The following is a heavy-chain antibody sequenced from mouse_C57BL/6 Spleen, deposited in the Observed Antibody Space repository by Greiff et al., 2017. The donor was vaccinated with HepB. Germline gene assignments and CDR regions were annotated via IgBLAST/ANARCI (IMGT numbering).Heavy chain of an antibody. Sequence: VQLKESGAELVRPGASVKLSCTASGFNIKDDYMHWVKQRPEQGLEWIGWIDPENGDTEYASKFQGKATITADTSSTTAYLQLSSLTSEDTAVYYCTTPYSGAYWGQGTLVTVSA. CDR1: GFNIKDDY. CDR2: IDPENGDT. CDR3: TTPYSGAY. J-gene: IGHJ3*01. V-gene: IGHV14-4*01.